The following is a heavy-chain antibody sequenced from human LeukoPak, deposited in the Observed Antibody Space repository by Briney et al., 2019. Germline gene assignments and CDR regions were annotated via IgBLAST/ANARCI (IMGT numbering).Heavy chain of an antibody. CDR3: ARMYSSGWYSPYYFDY. D-gene: IGHD6-19*01. CDR1: GYTFTSYG. J-gene: IGHJ4*02. Sequence: ASVKVSCKASGYTFTSYGISRVRQAPGQGLEWMGWISAYNGNTNYAQKLQGRVTMTTDTSTSTAYMELRSLRSDDTAVYYCARMYSSGWYSPYYFDYWGQGTLVTVSS. V-gene: IGHV1-18*01. CDR2: ISAYNGNT.